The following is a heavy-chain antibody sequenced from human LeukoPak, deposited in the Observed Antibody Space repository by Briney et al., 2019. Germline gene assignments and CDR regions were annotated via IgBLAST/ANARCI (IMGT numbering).Heavy chain of an antibody. D-gene: IGHD3-22*01. CDR1: GFTFSSYG. Sequence: GGSLRLSCAASGFTFSSYGMHWVRQAPGKGLEWVAFIRYDGSNKYYADSVKGRFTISRDNSKNTLYLQMNSLRAEDTAVYYCARARYYYDSSGYYCVRKPGGFFDYWGQGTLVTVSS. J-gene: IGHJ4*02. CDR2: IRYDGSNK. CDR3: ARARYYYDSSGYYCVRKPGGFFDY. V-gene: IGHV3-30*02.